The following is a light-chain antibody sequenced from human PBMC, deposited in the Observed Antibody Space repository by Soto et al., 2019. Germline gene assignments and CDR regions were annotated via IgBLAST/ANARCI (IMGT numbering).Light chain of an antibody. CDR3: QQYKNWLTWT. CDR2: GAS. CDR1: QSISSN. V-gene: IGKV3-15*01. Sequence: EIVMAQSPAALSVSPGERATLSCRAGQSISSNLAWYQQKPGQAPRLLIYGASTRATGIPARFSGSGSGTEFTLTISTLQSEDLAVYYCQQYKNWLTWTFGQGTKVDIK. J-gene: IGKJ1*01.